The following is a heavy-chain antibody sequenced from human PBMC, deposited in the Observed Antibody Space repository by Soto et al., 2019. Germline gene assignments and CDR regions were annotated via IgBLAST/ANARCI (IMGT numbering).Heavy chain of an antibody. CDR3: ARAQSTFHPFDY. Sequence: EVQLVESGGGLVKPGGSLRLSCAASGFSFSTYTINWVRQAPGKGLEWVSSISSSGSYIYYADSVRGRFTISRDNAKNSLYLQMNSLRAEDTAVYYCARAQSTFHPFDYWGQGTLVTVSS. V-gene: IGHV3-21*01. CDR2: ISSSGSYI. CDR1: GFSFSTYT. J-gene: IGHJ4*02. D-gene: IGHD3-16*01.